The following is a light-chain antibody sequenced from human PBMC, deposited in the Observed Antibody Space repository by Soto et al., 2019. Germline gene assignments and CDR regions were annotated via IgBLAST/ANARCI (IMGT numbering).Light chain of an antibody. V-gene: IGKV3-15*01. Sequence: EIVVTQSPATLSVSPVERATLSFRSSQSVSSNLAWYQQKPGRAPRLLIYAASTRATGVPARFSGSGSGTEFTLTISSLQSEDCAVYYCQQYDDWPPMYTVGQGTKVDIK. J-gene: IGKJ2*01. CDR1: QSVSSN. CDR2: AAS. CDR3: QQYDDWPPMYT.